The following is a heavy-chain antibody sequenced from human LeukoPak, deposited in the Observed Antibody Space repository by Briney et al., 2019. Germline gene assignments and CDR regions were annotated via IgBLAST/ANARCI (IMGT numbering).Heavy chain of an antibody. CDR1: GFTFSNYG. CDR2: ISGSGGST. CDR3: ARGPSGYHNT. D-gene: IGHD5-12*01. Sequence: PGGSLRLSCAASGFTFSNYGMSWVRQAPGKGLEWVSAISGSGGSTYYADSVKGRFTISRDNSENTLYLQMNSLRAEDTAVYYCARGPSGYHNTGGQGTLVTVSS. J-gene: IGHJ4*02. V-gene: IGHV3-23*01.